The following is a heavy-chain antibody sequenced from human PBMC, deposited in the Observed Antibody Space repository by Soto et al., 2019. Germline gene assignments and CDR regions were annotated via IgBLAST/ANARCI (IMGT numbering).Heavy chain of an antibody. CDR1: GYIFTAYS. J-gene: IGHJ4*02. CDR3: AREASAVVSLDY. Sequence: ASVKVSCKASGYIFTAYSMHWVRQAPGQGLGWLGWINPNSGDTIYAQKFQDRVTMTCDTSVSTAYLELSSLSSGDTALYYCAREASAVVSLDYWGQGTLVTVSS. CDR2: INPNSGDT. D-gene: IGHD2-15*01. V-gene: IGHV1-2*02.